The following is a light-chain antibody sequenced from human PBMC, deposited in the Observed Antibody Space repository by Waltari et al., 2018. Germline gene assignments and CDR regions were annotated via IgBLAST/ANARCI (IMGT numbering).Light chain of an antibody. V-gene: IGKV4-1*01. J-gene: IGKJ1*01. CDR3: QQYHSVPRT. CDR2: WAS. Sequence: DIVLTQSPDSLAVSLGERATINCKSSQSVLYSPNNKNYLGWFQQKTGQPPKLLIYWASVRESGVPYRFSGSGSGTGFTLTSSSLQAEDVAVYYCQQYHSVPRTFGQGTKVEI. CDR1: QSVLYSPNNKNY.